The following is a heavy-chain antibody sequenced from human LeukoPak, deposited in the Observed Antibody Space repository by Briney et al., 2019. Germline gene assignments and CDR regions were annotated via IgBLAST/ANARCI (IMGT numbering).Heavy chain of an antibody. V-gene: IGHV4-39*07. J-gene: IGHJ4*02. Sequence: SETLSLTCTVSGGSISSSSYYWGWIRQPPGKGLEWIGSIYYSGSTYYNPSLKSRVAISVDTSKNQFSLKLSSVTAADTAVYYGARVGEFVYDSSGYSLDYWGQGTLVTVSS. CDR1: GGSISSSSYY. CDR2: IYYSGST. D-gene: IGHD3-22*01. CDR3: ARVGEFVYDSSGYSLDY.